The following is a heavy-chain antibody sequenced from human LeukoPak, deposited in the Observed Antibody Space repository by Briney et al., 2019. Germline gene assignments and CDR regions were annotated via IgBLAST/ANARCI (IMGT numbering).Heavy chain of an antibody. CDR3: ARDYCSGTSCYGKFYFDY. V-gene: IGHV3-11*01. CDR1: GFTFSSYA. D-gene: IGHD2-2*01. J-gene: IGHJ4*02. CDR2: ISSNGNTI. Sequence: PGGSLRLSCAASGFTFSSYAMSWIRQAPGKGLEWVSYISSNGNTIYYADSVKGRFTISRDNAKNSLYLQMNSLRAEDTAVYYCARDYCSGTSCYGKFYFDYWGQGTLVTVSS.